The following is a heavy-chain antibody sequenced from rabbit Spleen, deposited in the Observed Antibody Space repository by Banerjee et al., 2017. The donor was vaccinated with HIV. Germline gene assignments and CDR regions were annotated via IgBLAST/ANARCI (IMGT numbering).Heavy chain of an antibody. CDR3: VMGPNIFYWAFDL. CDR1: GVSFSSSSY. D-gene: IGHD1-1*01. J-gene: IGHJ4*01. CDR2: IDTGSSGFT. V-gene: IGHV1S40*01. Sequence: QSLEESGGDLVKPGASLTLTCTASGVSFSSSSYMCWVRQAPGKGLEWIACIDTGSSGFTYFATWAKGRFTCSKTSSTTVTLQMTSLTDADTATYFCVMGPNIFYWAFDLWGPGTLVTVS.